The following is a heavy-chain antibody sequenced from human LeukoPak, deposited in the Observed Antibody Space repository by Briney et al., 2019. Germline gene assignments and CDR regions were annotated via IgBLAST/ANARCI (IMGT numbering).Heavy chain of an antibody. Sequence: ASVKVSCKSSGYTFTSYAISWVRQAPGQGLEWMGWISTYNGYTNYAHKLQGSVTMTRDTSTSTAYMELKSLRSDDTAVYYCARGELNRSGLFGHWGQGTLVTVSS. CDR2: ISTYNGYT. J-gene: IGHJ4*02. V-gene: IGHV1-18*01. CDR1: GYTFTSYA. D-gene: IGHD3-3*01. CDR3: ARGELNRSGLFGH.